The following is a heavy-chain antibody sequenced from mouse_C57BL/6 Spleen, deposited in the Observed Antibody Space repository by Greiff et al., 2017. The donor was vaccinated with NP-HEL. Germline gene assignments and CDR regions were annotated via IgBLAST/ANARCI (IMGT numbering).Heavy chain of an antibody. CDR1: GYTFTSYW. D-gene: IGHD2-4*01. V-gene: IGHV1-53*01. Sequence: VQLQQPGTELVKPGASVKLSCKASGYTFTSYWMHWVKQRPGQGLEWIGNINPSNGGTNYNEKFKSKATLTVDKSSSTAYMQLRSLTSEDSAVYYCARSGTYDYFFDYWGQGTTLTVSS. J-gene: IGHJ2*01. CDR3: ARSGTYDYFFDY. CDR2: INPSNGGT.